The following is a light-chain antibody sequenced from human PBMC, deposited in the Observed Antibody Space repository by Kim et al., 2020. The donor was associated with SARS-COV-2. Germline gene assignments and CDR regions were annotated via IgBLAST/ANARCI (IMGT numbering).Light chain of an antibody. Sequence: ASVGDTVTITGRASQSIGPDLAWYQQKPGTAPTLLIFRASKLHTGVPSRFSGSSSGTDFTLTITSLQPEDFATYYCHQDYDFPWTFGQGTKVDIK. V-gene: IGKV1-6*01. CDR2: RAS. CDR1: QSIGPD. CDR3: HQDYDFPWT. J-gene: IGKJ1*01.